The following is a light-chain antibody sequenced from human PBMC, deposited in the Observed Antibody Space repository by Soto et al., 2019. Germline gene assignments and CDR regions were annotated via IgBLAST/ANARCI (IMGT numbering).Light chain of an antibody. J-gene: IGLJ3*02. CDR3: NSYAGSDNWV. V-gene: IGLV2-8*01. CDR2: EVS. Sequence: QSALTQPPSASGSPGQSVTISCTGTNSDVGGYNYVSWYQQHPGKAPKLLIFEVSKRPSGVPDRFSGSKSGNTASLTVSGLQADDEADYYCNSYAGSDNWVFGGGTKLTVL. CDR1: NSDVGGYNY.